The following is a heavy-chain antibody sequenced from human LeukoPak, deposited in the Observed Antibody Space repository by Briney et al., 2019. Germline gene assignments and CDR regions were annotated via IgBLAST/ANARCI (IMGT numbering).Heavy chain of an antibody. CDR2: ISAYNGNT. D-gene: IGHD3-9*01. V-gene: IGHV1-18*01. CDR1: GYTFTSYG. J-gene: IGHJ4*02. CDR3: ARGRGDILTGYSLDFDY. Sequence: GASVKVSCKASGYTFTSYGISWVRQAPGQGLEWMGWISAYNGNTNYAQKFQGRVTMTRNTSISTAYMELSSLRSEDTAVYYCARGRGDILTGYSLDFDYWGQGTLVTVSS.